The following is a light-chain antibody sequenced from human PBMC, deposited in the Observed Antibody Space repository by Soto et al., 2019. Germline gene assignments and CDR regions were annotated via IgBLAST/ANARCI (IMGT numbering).Light chain of an antibody. J-gene: IGKJ1*01. CDR3: QQYNNWPRT. V-gene: IGKV3-15*01. CDR2: GAS. Sequence: IVMTQSPATLSVSPGERATLSCRASQSVSSNLAWYQQKPGQVPRLLIYGASTRATGIPARFSGSGSGTEFTLTISSLQSEDFAVYYCQQYNNWPRTLGQGTKVDIK. CDR1: QSVSSN.